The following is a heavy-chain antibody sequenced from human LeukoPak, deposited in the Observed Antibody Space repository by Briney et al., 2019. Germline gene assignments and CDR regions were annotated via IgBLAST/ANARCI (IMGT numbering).Heavy chain of an antibody. CDR1: GFTFSSYS. J-gene: IGHJ4*02. CDR2: ISSSSSYI. Sequence: GGSLRLSCAASGFTFSSYSMNWVRQAPGKGLEWVSSISSSSSYIYYADSVKGRFTISRDNAKNSLFLQMNSLRAEDTAVYYCARDLSCGGDCADYWGQGTLVTVSS. D-gene: IGHD2-21*02. V-gene: IGHV3-21*01. CDR3: ARDLSCGGDCADY.